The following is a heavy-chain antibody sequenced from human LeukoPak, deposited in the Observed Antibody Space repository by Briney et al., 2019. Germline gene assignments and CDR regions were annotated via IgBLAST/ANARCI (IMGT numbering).Heavy chain of an antibody. J-gene: IGHJ4*02. D-gene: IGHD1-20*01. V-gene: IGHV3-30*03. CDR1: GFTFSSYG. Sequence: GGSLILSCAPFGFTFSSYGMHWVRQAPGKGLEWVAVISYDGSSKYYADSVKGRLTISRDNAKNSLYLQMNSLRADDTAVYYCARVTGYWDSGNYYFDYWGQGALVTVSS. CDR3: ARVTGYWDSGNYYFDY. CDR2: ISYDGSSK.